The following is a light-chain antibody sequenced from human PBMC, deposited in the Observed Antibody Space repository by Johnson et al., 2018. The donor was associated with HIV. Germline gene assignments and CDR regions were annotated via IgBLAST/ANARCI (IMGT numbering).Light chain of an antibody. Sequence: QLVLTQPPSVSAAPGQKVTISCSGSNSNIGNNYVSWYQQFPGTAPKLLIYDNNKRPSGIPDRFSGSKSGTSATLGITGLQTGDEAEYYCGTWDSSLSAYVFGNGTKVNVL. CDR3: GTWDSSLSAYV. CDR2: DNN. CDR1: NSNIGNNY. J-gene: IGLJ1*01. V-gene: IGLV1-51*01.